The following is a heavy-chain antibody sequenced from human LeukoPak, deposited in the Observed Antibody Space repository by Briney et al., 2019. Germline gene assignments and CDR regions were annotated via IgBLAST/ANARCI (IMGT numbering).Heavy chain of an antibody. CDR3: AKESGSSGYYYFEAFDI. CDR2: ISGSGGST. CDR1: GFTFSSYS. Sequence: GGSLRLSCAAPGFTFSSYSMNWVRQAPGKGLEWVSAISGSGGSTYYADSVKGRFTISRDNSKNTLYLQMNSLRAEDTAVYYCAKESGSSGYYYFEAFDIWGQGTMVTVSS. D-gene: IGHD3-22*01. V-gene: IGHV3-23*01. J-gene: IGHJ3*02.